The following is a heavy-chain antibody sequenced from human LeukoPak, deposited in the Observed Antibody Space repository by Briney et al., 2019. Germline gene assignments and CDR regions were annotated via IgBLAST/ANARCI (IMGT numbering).Heavy chain of an antibody. D-gene: IGHD1-26*01. CDR1: GTSISSHN. Sequence: KPSETLSLTCTVSGTSISSHNWSWIRQPAGKGLEWIGRFYTSGSTHYNPSLKSRVTLSVDTSNNQFSLRLSSVTAADTAIYYCARHSGASPHYFDYWGQGALVTVSS. V-gene: IGHV4-4*07. CDR3: ARHSGASPHYFDY. J-gene: IGHJ4*02. CDR2: FYTSGST.